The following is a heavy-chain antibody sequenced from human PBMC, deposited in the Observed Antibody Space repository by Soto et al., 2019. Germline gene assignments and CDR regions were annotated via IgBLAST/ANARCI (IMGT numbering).Heavy chain of an antibody. CDR3: AKDYSDNLNGLGYFDY. D-gene: IGHD1-20*01. Sequence: EVQLLESGGGLVQPGGSLRLSCAASGFTFSSYAMSWVRQAPGKGLEWVSAISGSGGSTYYADSVKGRFTISRDNSKNTLYLQMNSLRAEDTAVYYCAKDYSDNLNGLGYFDYWGQGTLVTVSS. V-gene: IGHV3-23*01. CDR1: GFTFSSYA. J-gene: IGHJ4*02. CDR2: ISGSGGST.